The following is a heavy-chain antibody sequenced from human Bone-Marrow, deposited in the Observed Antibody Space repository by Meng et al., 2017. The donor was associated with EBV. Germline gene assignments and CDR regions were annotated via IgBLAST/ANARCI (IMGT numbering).Heavy chain of an antibody. CDR1: GFAFNRNA. J-gene: IGHJ4*02. CDR2: ISYDGNNK. Sequence: QEQLVESGGGVVQPGRSVRLSCSASGFAFNRNAMHWVRQAPGKGLEWVAAISYDGNNKDYVDSVKGRFTISRDNSENTLHLHMSSLRDDDTAVYYCAKAGRVTWLDPRSALGYWGPGTLVTVS. D-gene: IGHD3-10*01. V-gene: IGHV3-30*18. CDR3: AKAGRVTWLDPRSALGY.